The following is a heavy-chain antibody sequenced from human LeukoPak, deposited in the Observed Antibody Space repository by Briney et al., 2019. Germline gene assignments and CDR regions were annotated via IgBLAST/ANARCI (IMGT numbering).Heavy chain of an antibody. Sequence: GESLKISCKGSGYSLTSYWIGWVRQMPGKGLEWMGIIYPGDSDTRYSPSFRGQVTISADKSINTAYLQWSSLKASDTAMYYCARHQSGYSYGYVDYWGQGTLLTVSS. D-gene: IGHD5-18*01. J-gene: IGHJ4*02. CDR3: ARHQSGYSYGYVDY. CDR1: GYSLTSYW. CDR2: IYPGDSDT. V-gene: IGHV5-51*01.